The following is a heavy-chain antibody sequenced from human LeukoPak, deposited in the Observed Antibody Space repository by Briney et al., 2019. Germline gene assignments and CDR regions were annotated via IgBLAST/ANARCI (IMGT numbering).Heavy chain of an antibody. J-gene: IGHJ5*02. CDR2: IIPILGMA. CDR1: GGTFSSYA. CDR3: ARVLSRYSGSYLNWFDP. V-gene: IGHV1-69*04. Sequence: SVKVSCKASGGTFSSYAISWVRQAPGQGLEWMGRIIPILGMANYAQKFQGRVTITADKSTSTAYMELSSLRSEDTAVYYCARVLSRYSGSYLNWFDPWGQGTLVTVSS. D-gene: IGHD1-26*01.